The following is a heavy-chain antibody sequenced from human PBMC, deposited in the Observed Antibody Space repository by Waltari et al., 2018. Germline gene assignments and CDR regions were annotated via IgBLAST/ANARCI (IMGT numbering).Heavy chain of an antibody. CDR2: IYHSGST. CDR3: VRGLPRFDS. CDR1: GASITSNGHF. J-gene: IGHJ4*02. Sequence: QVQLQESGPGLVMPSQTLSLTCTVSGASITSNGHFWRWIRQHAGKGLEWIGYIYHSGSTSYNPSLRSRVYISEDTSKNQFSLKLSSVTAADTAVYYCVRGLPRFDSWGQGTQVTVSS. V-gene: IGHV4-31*03.